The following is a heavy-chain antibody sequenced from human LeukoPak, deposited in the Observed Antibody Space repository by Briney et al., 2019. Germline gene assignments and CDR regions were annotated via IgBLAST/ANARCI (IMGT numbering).Heavy chain of an antibody. CDR3: ARRGGNAFFDY. V-gene: IGHV3-33*01. CDR1: GFTFSSYG. D-gene: IGHD4-23*01. CDR2: IWYDGSNK. J-gene: IGHJ4*02. Sequence: PGGSLRLSCAASGFTFSSYGMHWVRQAPGKGLEWVAVIWYDGSNKYYADSVKGRFTISRDNSKNTLHLQMNSLRAEDTAVYYCARRGGNAFFDYWGQGTLVTVSS.